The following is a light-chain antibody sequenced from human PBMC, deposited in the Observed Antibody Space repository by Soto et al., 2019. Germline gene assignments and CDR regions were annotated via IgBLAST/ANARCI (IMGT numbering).Light chain of an antibody. CDR2: QAS. CDR1: QTISNW. V-gene: IGKV1-5*03. Sequence: DIQMTQSPSTLSASVKDSVTITCRASQTISNWLAWYQQKPGKAPKLLIYQASVLESGVPSRFSGSGSGTEFTLTISSLQPDDFATYYCQQYDSYPWTFGQGTQVEIK. CDR3: QQYDSYPWT. J-gene: IGKJ1*01.